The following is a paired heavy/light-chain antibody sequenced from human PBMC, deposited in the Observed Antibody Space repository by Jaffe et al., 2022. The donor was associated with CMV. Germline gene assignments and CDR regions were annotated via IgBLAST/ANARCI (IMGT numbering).Heavy chain of an antibody. D-gene: IGHD1-26*01. CDR2: ITGSGGNT. V-gene: IGHV3-23*04. J-gene: IGHJ3*02. Sequence: EVQLVESGGGLVQPGGSLRLSCAASGFTFSTYAMSWVRQAPGKGLGWVSLITGSGGNTHYADSVKGRFTISRDNSKNTLYLQMNSLRAEDTAVYYCARQKAFGRSDDSFDIWGQGTVVTVSS. CDR3: ARQKAFGRSDDSFDI. CDR1: GFTFSTYA.
Light chain of an antibody. CDR3: ATWDESLNGWV. CDR2: NDD. J-gene: IGLJ3*02. Sequence: QSVLAQPPSASGTPGQRVTISCSGNSSNIGTNTVSWYQHLPGTAPKLLIYNDDQRPSGVPDRFSGSKSGASVSLAISGLQSEDEADYYCATWDESLNGWVSGGGTKLTVL. CDR1: SSNIGTNT. V-gene: IGLV1-44*01.